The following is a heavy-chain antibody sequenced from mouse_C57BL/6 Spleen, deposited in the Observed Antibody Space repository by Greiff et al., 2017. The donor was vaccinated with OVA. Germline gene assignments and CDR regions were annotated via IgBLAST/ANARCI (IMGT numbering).Heavy chain of an antibody. V-gene: IGHV1-69*01. Sequence: QVQLQQPGAELVMPGASVKLSCKASGYTFTSYWMHWVKQRPGQGLEWIGEIDPSDSYTNYNQKFKGKSTLTVDKSSSTAYMQLSSLTSEDSAVYYCARSNYYGSSPAYWGQGTLVTVSA. D-gene: IGHD1-1*01. J-gene: IGHJ3*01. CDR1: GYTFTSYW. CDR3: ARSNYYGSSPAY. CDR2: IDPSDSYT.